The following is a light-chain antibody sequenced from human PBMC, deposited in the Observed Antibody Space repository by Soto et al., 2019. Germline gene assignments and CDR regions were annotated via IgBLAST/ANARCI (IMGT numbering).Light chain of an antibody. CDR2: GNS. V-gene: IGLV1-40*01. CDR3: QSFDRSLSGSVV. CDR1: SSNIGAGHD. Sequence: QPVLTQPPSVSGAPGQRVTISCTGSSSNIGAGHDVHWYQQFPGTAPKLLLYGNSNRPSGVPDRFSGSRSGASASLAVTGLQAEDEADYYCQSFDRSLSGSVVFGGGTKLTVL. J-gene: IGLJ2*01.